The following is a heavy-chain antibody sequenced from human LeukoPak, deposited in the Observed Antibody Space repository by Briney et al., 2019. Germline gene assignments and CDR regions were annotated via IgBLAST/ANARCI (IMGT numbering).Heavy chain of an antibody. D-gene: IGHD3-10*01. J-gene: IGHJ4*02. CDR3: ARRYYGSGSYSN. CDR1: GGSISSSNYY. CDR2: IYHSGST. V-gene: IGHV4-39*07. Sequence: PSETLSLTCTVSGGSISSSNYYWSWIRQPPGKGLEWIGSIYHSGSTYYNPSLKSRVTISVDTSKNQFSLKLSSVTAADTAVYYCARRYYGSGSYSNWGQGTLVTVSS.